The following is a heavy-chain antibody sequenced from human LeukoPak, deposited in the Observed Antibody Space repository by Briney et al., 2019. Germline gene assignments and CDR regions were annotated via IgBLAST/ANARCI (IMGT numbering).Heavy chain of an antibody. CDR2: TSSSDAGT. J-gene: IGHJ1*01. Sequence: GGSLRLSCAASGFALSSYAMSWVRQAPGKGLEWVSATSSSDAGTYHAESVRGRFTISRDNSKNTLYMQMNSLRAEDTAVYYCAKAPTPVVAATLFHHWGQGTLVTVS. CDR1: GFALSSYA. V-gene: IGHV3-23*01. D-gene: IGHD2-15*01. CDR3: AKAPTPVVAATLFHH.